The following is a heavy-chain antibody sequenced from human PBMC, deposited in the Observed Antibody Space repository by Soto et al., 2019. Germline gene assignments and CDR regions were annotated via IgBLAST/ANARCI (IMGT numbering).Heavy chain of an antibody. CDR2: IIPIFGTA. CDR3: AGTMVRGVLYYYGMDV. CDR1: GGTFSSYA. J-gene: IGHJ6*02. Sequence: GASVKVSCKASGGTFSSYAISWVRQAPGQGLEWMGGIIPIFGTANYAQKFQGRVTITADESTSTAYMELSSLRSEDTAGYYCAGTMVRGVLYYYGMDVWGQGTTVTVSS. D-gene: IGHD3-10*01. V-gene: IGHV1-69*13.